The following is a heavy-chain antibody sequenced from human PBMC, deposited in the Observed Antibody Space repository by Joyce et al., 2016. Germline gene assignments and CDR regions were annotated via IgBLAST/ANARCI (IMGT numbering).Heavy chain of an antibody. CDR1: GYMLSELS. CDR2: FDPEDGET. CDR3: RVIVILGLDV. J-gene: IGHJ6*02. V-gene: IGHV1-24*01. D-gene: IGHD2/OR15-2a*01. Sequence: QVQLEQSGAEVKKPGASVKVSCKVSGYMLSELSMHWVRQAPGKGVEWMGRFDPEDGETIYAQKFQGRVTMTEDTATDTAYMELSSLRSDDTAVYFCRVIVILGLDVWGQGTTVTVSS.